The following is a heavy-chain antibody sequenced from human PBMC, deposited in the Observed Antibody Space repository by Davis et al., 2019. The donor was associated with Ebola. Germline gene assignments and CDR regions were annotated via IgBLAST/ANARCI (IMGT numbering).Heavy chain of an antibody. CDR2: ISGSGGTT. J-gene: IGHJ6*02. V-gene: IGHV3-23*01. Sequence: PGGSLRLSCVASGITFSNYAMNWVRQAPGKGLEWVSGISGSGGTTYYADSVKGRFTISRNNSENTLYLTLNSLRAEDTARYYCAKGGDYYYYGMDVWGQGTTVTVSS. CDR3: AKGGDYYYYGMDV. CDR1: GITFSNYA.